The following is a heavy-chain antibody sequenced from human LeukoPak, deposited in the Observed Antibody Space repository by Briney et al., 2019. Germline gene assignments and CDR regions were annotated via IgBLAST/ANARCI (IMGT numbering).Heavy chain of an antibody. J-gene: IGHJ4*02. CDR3: ARSGSAAGTLRGRNDY. CDR2: IKQDGSEK. CDR1: GFTFSSYW. Sequence: PGGSLRLSCGASGFTFSSYWMTWVREATGEGLEWVANIKQDGSEKHYVVSVKGRFTISRDNAKNSLYLQMNSLRAEDTAVYYCARSGSAAGTLRGRNDYWGQGTLVTVSS. V-gene: IGHV3-7*01. D-gene: IGHD6-13*01.